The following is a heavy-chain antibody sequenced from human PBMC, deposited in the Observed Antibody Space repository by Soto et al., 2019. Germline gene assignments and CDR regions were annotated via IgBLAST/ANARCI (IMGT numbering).Heavy chain of an antibody. CDR3: ARDPGNGDYEVYYYYGMDV. CDR2: IYHSGNT. J-gene: IGHJ6*02. Sequence: QVQLQESGPGLVKPSGTLSLTCAVSGGSISSSDWWSWVRQPPGKGLEWIGEIYHSGNTNYNPSLKSRVTISLDKSKNQFSLKLSSVTAADTAVYYCARDPGNGDYEVYYYYGMDVWGQGTTVTVSS. CDR1: GGSISSSDW. V-gene: IGHV4-4*02. D-gene: IGHD4-17*01.